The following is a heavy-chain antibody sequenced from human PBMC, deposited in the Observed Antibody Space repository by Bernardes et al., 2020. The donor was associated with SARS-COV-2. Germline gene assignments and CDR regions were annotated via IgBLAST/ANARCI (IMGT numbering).Heavy chain of an antibody. CDR2: INYSGST. CDR1: GGSLSGYY. V-gene: IGHV4-34*01. CDR3: VRAVWGIWYFDL. J-gene: IGHJ2*01. D-gene: IGHD3-16*01. Sequence: SETLSLTCAVYGGSLSGYYWNWIHQPPGKGLEWIGEINYSGSTNYNPSLKSRVTISIDTSKNQLSLKLSSVTAADTAVYYCVRAVWGIWYFDLWGRGTLVTVSS.